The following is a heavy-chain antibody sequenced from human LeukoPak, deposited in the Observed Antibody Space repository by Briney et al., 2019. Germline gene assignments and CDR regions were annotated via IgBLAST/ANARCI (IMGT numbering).Heavy chain of an antibody. CDR1: GGSIGSSTYY. D-gene: IGHD4-11*01. CDR2: IYYSGST. CDR3: ARSTTIKSWFDP. J-gene: IGHJ5*02. Sequence: SETLSLTCTVSGGSIGSSTYYWGWIRQPPGKGLEWIGRIYYSGSTYYNPSLKIRVTISVDTSKNQFSMSLTSVTAADTAVYYCARSTTIKSWFDPWGQGTLVTVSS. V-gene: IGHV4-39*01.